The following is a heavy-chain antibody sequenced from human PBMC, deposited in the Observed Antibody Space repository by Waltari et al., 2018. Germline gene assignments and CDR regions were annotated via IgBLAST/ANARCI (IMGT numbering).Heavy chain of an antibody. CDR2: IIPIFGTT. J-gene: IGHJ2*01. Sequence: QVQLVKSGAEVKKPGSSVKVSCKAAGGTFSSYGISWVRQGTGPGLEWMGGIIPIFGTTNYAQKFQGRVTITADESTSTAYMELSSLRSEDTAVYYCARADYYDSSGYSGWYFDLWGRGTLVTVSS. V-gene: IGHV1-69*01. D-gene: IGHD3-22*01. CDR1: GGTFSSYG. CDR3: ARADYYDSSGYSGWYFDL.